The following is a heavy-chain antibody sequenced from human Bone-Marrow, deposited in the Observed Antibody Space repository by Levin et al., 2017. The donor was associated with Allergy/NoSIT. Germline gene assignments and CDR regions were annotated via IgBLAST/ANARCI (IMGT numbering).Heavy chain of an antibody. J-gene: IGHJ3*01. CDR3: ARGPEVSEYGFDY. Sequence: GGSLRLSCAASGFTFSRYWMHWVRQAPGKGLVWVSRLKSDGNYTSYADSVKGRFTIFRDNAKNTLCLQMDNLRAEDTAVYYCARGPEVSEYGFDYWGEGTRVGVSS. V-gene: IGHV3-74*01. CDR1: GFTFSRYW. CDR2: LKSDGNYT. D-gene: IGHD3-3*01.